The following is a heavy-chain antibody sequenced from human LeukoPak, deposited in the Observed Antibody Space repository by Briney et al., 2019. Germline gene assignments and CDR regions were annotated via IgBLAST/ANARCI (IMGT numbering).Heavy chain of an antibody. V-gene: IGHV4-59*08. CDR2: IYYSGST. Sequence: PSETLSLTCTVSGGSISSYYWSWIRQPPGKGLEWIGYIYYSGSTNYNPSLKSRVTISVDTSKNQFSLKLSSVTAADTAVYYCARLSAYYYGSGSYYTHYYFDYWGQGTLVTVSS. J-gene: IGHJ4*02. D-gene: IGHD3-10*01. CDR3: ARLSAYYYGSGSYYTHYYFDY. CDR1: GGSISSYY.